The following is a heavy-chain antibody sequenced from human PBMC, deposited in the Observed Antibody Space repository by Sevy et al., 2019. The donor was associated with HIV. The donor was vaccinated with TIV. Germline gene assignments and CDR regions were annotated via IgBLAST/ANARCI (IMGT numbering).Heavy chain of an antibody. CDR2: ISWNSGSI. J-gene: IGHJ6*02. Sequence: GGSLRLSCAPSGFTFDDYAMHWVRQAPGKGLEWVSGISWNSGSIGYADSVKGRFTISRDNAKNSLYLQMNSLRAEDTALYYCAKATVTTIYYGMDVWGQGTTVTVSS. D-gene: IGHD4-17*01. CDR1: GFTFDDYA. CDR3: AKATVTTIYYGMDV. V-gene: IGHV3-9*01.